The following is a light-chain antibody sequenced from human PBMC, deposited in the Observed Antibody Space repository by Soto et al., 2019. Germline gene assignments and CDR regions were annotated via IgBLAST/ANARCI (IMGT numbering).Light chain of an antibody. V-gene: IGKV3-15*01. CDR1: QSISFN. CDR2: IAS. Sequence: EIVLTQSPATLSLSPGERVTLSCRASQSISFNLAWYQQKPGQAPRLLIYIASTRAAGIPARFSGSGSGTEFTLTISSLQSEDSAIYYCQQYNNWPSWTFGQGTKVDIK. J-gene: IGKJ1*01. CDR3: QQYNNWPSWT.